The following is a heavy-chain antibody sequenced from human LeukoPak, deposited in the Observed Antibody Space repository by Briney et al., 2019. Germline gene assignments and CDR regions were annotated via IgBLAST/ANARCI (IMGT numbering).Heavy chain of an antibody. CDR3: ACLTTADAFDI. CDR2: IRHSGTT. J-gene: IGHJ3*02. CDR1: GSSIISGYY. Sequence: SGPLSLTCSVSGSSIISGYYWGWVRQPPGKGLEWIGTIRHSGTTYYNPSLKSRVTISVDTSKNQFSLKLSSVTAADTAVYYCACLTTADAFDIWGQGTMVTVSS. V-gene: IGHV4-38-2*01. D-gene: IGHD3-22*01.